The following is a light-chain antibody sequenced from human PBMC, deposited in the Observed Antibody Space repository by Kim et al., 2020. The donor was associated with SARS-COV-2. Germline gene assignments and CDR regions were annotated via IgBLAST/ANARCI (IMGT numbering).Light chain of an antibody. CDR1: SNNVGNQG. CDR2: RNN. J-gene: IGLJ3*02. Sequence: QTATLTCTGNSNNVGNQGAAWLQQHQGHPPKLLSYRNNNRPSGISERLSASRSGNTAFLTITGLQPEDEADYYCSVWDSSLSAWVFGGGTQLTVL. CDR3: SVWDSSLSAWV. V-gene: IGLV10-54*01.